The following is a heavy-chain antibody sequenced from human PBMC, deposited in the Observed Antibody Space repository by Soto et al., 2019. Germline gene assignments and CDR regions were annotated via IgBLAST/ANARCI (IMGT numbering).Heavy chain of an antibody. V-gene: IGHV4-59*01. CDR1: SGSISRYY. CDR2: INYSGST. J-gene: IGHJ4*02. CDR3: ARDNYFDY. Sequence: QVQLQESGPGLVKPSETLSLTCTVSSGSISRYYWSWFRQPPGKGLEWIGAINYSGSTNCNPSLKSRVTITGDTSTNQFSLSMRSVNTADTAVYYCARDNYFDYWGRGTRDTVS.